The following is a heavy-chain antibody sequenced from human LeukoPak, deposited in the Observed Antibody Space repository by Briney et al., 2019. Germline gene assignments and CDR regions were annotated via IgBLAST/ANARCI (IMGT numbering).Heavy chain of an antibody. CDR2: IYYSGST. D-gene: IGHD5/OR15-5a*01. CDR3: ARDRGGLGTIDP. V-gene: IGHV4-30-4*01. J-gene: IGHJ5*02. Sequence: SETLSLTCTVSGGSLSSGDYYWSWIRQPLGKGLEWIGYIYYSGSTYYNPSLKSRVTISVDTSNNQFSLKLNSVTAADTAVYYCARDRGGLGTIDPWGQGTLVTVFS. CDR1: GGSLSSGDYY.